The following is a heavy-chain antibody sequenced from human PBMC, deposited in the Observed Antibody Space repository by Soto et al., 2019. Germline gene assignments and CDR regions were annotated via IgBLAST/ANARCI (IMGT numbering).Heavy chain of an antibody. CDR2: ISGSADST. D-gene: IGHD3-10*01. CDR1: GFAFNIYA. Sequence: EVQLSESGGGLVQPGGSLRVSCAASGFAFNIYAMSWVRQAPGKGLEWVSVISGSADSTNYADPVKGRFTISRDNSKNTVYLQMNSLRVEDTAVYYCAKDRNHYGSGSYFDYWGQGTLVTVSS. J-gene: IGHJ4*02. CDR3: AKDRNHYGSGSYFDY. V-gene: IGHV3-23*01.